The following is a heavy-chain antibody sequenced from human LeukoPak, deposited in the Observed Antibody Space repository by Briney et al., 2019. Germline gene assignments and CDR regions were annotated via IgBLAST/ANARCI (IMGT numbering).Heavy chain of an antibody. J-gene: IGHJ3*02. Sequence: GASLRLSCAASGFTFSSYAMSWVRQAPGKGLEWVSGISGSGGSTYYADAVKGRFTISRDNSKTTLYLQMNSLRVEDTAVYYCAKDLWSGGSCCDAFDIWGQGTMVTVSS. V-gene: IGHV3-23*01. D-gene: IGHD2-15*01. CDR3: AKDLWSGGSCCDAFDI. CDR1: GFTFSSYA. CDR2: ISGSGGST.